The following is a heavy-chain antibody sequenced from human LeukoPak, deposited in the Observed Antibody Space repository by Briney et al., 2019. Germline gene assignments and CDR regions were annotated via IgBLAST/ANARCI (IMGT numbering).Heavy chain of an antibody. J-gene: IGHJ6*03. V-gene: IGHV4-39*07. D-gene: IGHD1-26*01. CDR2: IYYSGST. Sequence: PSETLSLTCTVSGGSISSSSYYWGWIRQPPGKGLEWIGSIYYSGSTYYNPSLKSRVTISVDTSKNQFSLRLSSVTAADTAVYYCARGGVGVKTTLGKSYYYYYMDVWGKGTTVTVSS. CDR1: GGSISSSSYY. CDR3: ARGGVGVKTTLGKSYYYYYMDV.